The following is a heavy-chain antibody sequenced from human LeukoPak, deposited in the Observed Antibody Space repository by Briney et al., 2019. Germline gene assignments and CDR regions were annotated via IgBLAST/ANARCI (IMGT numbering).Heavy chain of an antibody. D-gene: IGHD6-19*01. CDR3: ARGSIAVAGTYVY. Sequence: GGSLRLSCAASGFTFSDYYMSWIRQAPGKGLEWVSYISSSSSYIYYADSVKGRFTISRDNAKNSLYLQMNSLRAEDTAVYYCARGSIAVAGTYVYWGQGTLVTVSS. J-gene: IGHJ4*02. CDR2: ISSSSSYI. CDR1: GFTFSDYY. V-gene: IGHV3-11*06.